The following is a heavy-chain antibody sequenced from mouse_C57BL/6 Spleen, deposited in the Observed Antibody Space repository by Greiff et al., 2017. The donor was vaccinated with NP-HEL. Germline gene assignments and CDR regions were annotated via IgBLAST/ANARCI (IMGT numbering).Heavy chain of an antibody. D-gene: IGHD1-1*01. J-gene: IGHJ4*01. V-gene: IGHV1-80*01. CDR2: IYPGDGDT. CDR3: ARSDYGTSFEDAMDY. CDR1: GYAFSSYW. Sequence: QVQLQQSGAELVKPGASVKISCKASGYAFSSYWMNWVKQRPGKGLEWIGQIYPGDGDTNYNGKFKGKATLTADKSSSTAYMQLSSLTSEDSAVYFCARSDYGTSFEDAMDYWGQGTSVTVSS.